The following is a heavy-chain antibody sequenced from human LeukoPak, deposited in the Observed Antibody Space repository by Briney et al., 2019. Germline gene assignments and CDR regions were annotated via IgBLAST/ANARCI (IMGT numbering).Heavy chain of an antibody. CDR2: IYYSGST. D-gene: IGHD3-9*01. CDR1: GGSISSYY. V-gene: IGHV4-59*08. J-gene: IGHJ3*02. Sequence: SETLSLTCTVSGGSISSYYWSWIRQPPGKGLEWIGYIYYSGSTNYNPSLKSRVTISVDTSKNQFSLKLSSVTAADTAVYYSARQRDILTGYPDDAFDIWGQGTMVTVSS. CDR3: ARQRDILTGYPDDAFDI.